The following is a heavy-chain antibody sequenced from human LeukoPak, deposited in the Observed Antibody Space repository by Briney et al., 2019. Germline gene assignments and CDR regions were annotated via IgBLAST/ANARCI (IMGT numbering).Heavy chain of an antibody. CDR2: IRMTGGST. V-gene: IGHV3-23*01. CDR3: AKGGGITRPYFDY. Sequence: PGGSLRLSCAASGFTFRSCEMNWVRQAPGKGLEWVSTIRMTGGSTYYADSVKGRFTISRDNSKNTLHLQMNSLRAEDTAVYYCAKGGGITRPYFDYWGQGTLVTVSS. D-gene: IGHD3-16*01. CDR1: GFTFRSCE. J-gene: IGHJ4*02.